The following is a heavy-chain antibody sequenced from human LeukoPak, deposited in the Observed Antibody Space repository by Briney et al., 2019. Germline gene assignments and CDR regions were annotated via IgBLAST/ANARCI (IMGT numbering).Heavy chain of an antibody. CDR2: IIPIFGTA. D-gene: IGHD6-13*01. J-gene: IGHJ4*02. CDR1: GGTFSSYA. V-gene: IGHV1-69*13. Sequence: ASVKVSCKASGGTFSSYAISWVRQAPGQGLEWMGGIIPIFGTANYAQKFQGRVTITADESTSTAYMELSSLRSEDTAVYYCARVAGRDYYFDYWGQGTLVTVSS. CDR3: ARVAGRDYYFDY.